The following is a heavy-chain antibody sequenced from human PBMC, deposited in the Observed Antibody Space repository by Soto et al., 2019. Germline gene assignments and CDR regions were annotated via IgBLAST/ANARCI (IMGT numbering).Heavy chain of an antibody. CDR2: ISYDGSNK. V-gene: IGHV3-30-3*01. CDR3: ARDSHTLEMATTKWWPYGDFDY. D-gene: IGHD2-15*01. CDR1: GFTFSSYA. J-gene: IGHJ4*02. Sequence: PGGSLRLSCAASGFTFSSYAMHWVRQAPGKGLEWVAVISYDGSNKYYADSVKGRFTISRDNSKNTLYLQMNSLRAEDTAVYYCARDSHTLEMATTKWWPYGDFDYWGQGTLVTVSS.